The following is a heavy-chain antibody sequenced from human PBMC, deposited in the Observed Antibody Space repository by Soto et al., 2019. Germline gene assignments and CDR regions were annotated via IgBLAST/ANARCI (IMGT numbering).Heavy chain of an antibody. Sequence: SETLSLTCTVSGGSISSGDYYWSWIRQPPGKGLEWIGYIYYSGSTYYNPSLKSRVTISVDTSKNQFSLKLSSVTAADTAVYYCARDPLNCSGGSCYSGGTDYWGQGTLVTVSS. CDR2: IYYSGST. V-gene: IGHV4-30-4*01. CDR3: ARDPLNCSGGSCYSGGTDY. J-gene: IGHJ4*02. D-gene: IGHD2-15*01. CDR1: GGSISSGDYY.